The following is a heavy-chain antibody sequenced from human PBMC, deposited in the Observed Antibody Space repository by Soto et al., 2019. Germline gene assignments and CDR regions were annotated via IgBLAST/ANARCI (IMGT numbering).Heavy chain of an antibody. CDR2: IKQDGSEK. CDR1: GFTFGDYW. CDR3: ATVSCLAYCGADCYSLYYYAMDV. D-gene: IGHD2-21*02. Sequence: EVQLVESGGGLVQPGGSLRLSCVASGFTFGDYWMSWVRQAPGTGLDWVANIKQDGSEKYYVDSVKGRFAVSRDNAQNLLYLQMNSLRAEDTAMYYCATVSCLAYCGADCYSLYYYAMDVWGQGTTVTVSS. J-gene: IGHJ6*02. V-gene: IGHV3-7*05.